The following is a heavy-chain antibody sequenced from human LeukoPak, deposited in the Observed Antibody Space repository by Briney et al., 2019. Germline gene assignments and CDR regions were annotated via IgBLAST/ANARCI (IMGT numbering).Heavy chain of an antibody. J-gene: IGHJ4*02. Sequence: GGSLRLSCAASGFTFDDYAMHWVRHAPGKGLEWVSGISWNSGSIGYADSVKGRFTISRDNAKNSLYLQMNSLRAKDTALYYCAKGPRNVEMATTFFDYWGQGTLVTVSS. CDR2: ISWNSGSI. CDR3: AKGPRNVEMATTFFDY. V-gene: IGHV3-9*01. CDR1: GFTFDDYA. D-gene: IGHD5-24*01.